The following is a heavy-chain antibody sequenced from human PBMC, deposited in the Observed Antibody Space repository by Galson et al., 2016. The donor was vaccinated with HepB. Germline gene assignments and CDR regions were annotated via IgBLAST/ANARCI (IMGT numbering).Heavy chain of an antibody. CDR3: ARAGYGSGEDAFDI. CDR1: GFSFRDYY. CDR2: ISNSGRTM. V-gene: IGHV3-11*01. J-gene: IGHJ3*02. Sequence: SLRLSCASSGFSFRDYYMSWIRQAPGKGLEWISYISNSGRTMYYADSVRGRFTIYRDNANNSLYLQMNSLRVEDTAVYYCARAGYGSGEDAFDIWGQGTTVTVSS. D-gene: IGHD3-10*01.